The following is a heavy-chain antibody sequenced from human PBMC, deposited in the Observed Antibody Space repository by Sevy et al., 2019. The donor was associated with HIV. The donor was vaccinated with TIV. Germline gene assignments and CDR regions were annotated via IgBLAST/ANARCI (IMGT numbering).Heavy chain of an antibody. CDR1: GFTFSSYE. D-gene: IGHD3-10*01. V-gene: IGHV3-48*03. CDR3: ASGGYGSGSYQDQRGYYYYMDV. CDR2: ISSSGSTI. Sequence: GGSLRLSCAASGFTFSSYEMNWVRQAPGKGLEWVSYISSSGSTIYYADSVKGRFTISRDNAKNSLYLQMNSLRAEDTAVYYCASGGYGSGSYQDQRGYYYYMDVWGKGTTVTVSS. J-gene: IGHJ6*03.